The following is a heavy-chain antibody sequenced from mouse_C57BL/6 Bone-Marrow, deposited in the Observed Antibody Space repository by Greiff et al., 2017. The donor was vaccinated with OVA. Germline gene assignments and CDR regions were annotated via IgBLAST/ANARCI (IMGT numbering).Heavy chain of an antibody. CDR3: ALYDGYYGYFDY. D-gene: IGHD2-3*01. CDR1: GYTFTSYW. V-gene: IGHV1-69*01. Sequence: QVQLQQPGAELVKPGASVKLSCKASGYTFTSYWMHWVKQRPGQGLEWIGEIDPSDSYTNYNQKFKGKSTLTVDKSSSTAYMQLSSLTSEDSAVYYCALYDGYYGYFDYWGQGTTLTVSS. CDR2: IDPSDSYT. J-gene: IGHJ2*01.